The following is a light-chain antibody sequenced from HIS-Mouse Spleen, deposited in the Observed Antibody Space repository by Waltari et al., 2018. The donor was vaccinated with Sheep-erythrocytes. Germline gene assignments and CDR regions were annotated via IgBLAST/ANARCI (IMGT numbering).Light chain of an antibody. J-gene: IGLJ1*01. CDR3: CSDAGSYNHV. V-gene: IGLV2-11*01. Sequence: QSALTQPRSVSGSPGQSVTISCTGTSSDVGGYNYVSWYQQHPGKAPKLMIYDVSMRPAGVHDRFSGSKSGTTASLTISGLQAEDEADYYCCSDAGSYNHVFATGTKVTVL. CDR1: SSDVGGYNY. CDR2: DVS.